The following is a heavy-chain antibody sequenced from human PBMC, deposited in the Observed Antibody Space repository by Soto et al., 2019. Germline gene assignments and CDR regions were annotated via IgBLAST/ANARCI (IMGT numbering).Heavy chain of an antibody. CDR2: IYTSGST. D-gene: IGHD3-22*01. CDR3: ARDYYYDSSGYYSYFDY. V-gene: IGHV4-4*07. Sequence: QVQLQESGPGLVKPSETLSLTCTVSGGSISSYYWSWIRQPAGKGLEWIGRIYTSGSTNYNPSLKSRVTMSVDTSKNRFSLRLSSVNAADTAVYYCARDYYYDSSGYYSYFDYWGQGTLVTVSS. J-gene: IGHJ4*02. CDR1: GGSISSYY.